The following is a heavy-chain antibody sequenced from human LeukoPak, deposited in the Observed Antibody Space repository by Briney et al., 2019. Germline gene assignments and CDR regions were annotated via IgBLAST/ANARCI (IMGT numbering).Heavy chain of an antibody. CDR3: ARTGDFDY. D-gene: IGHD3-10*01. V-gene: IGHV4-4*07. CDR1: GGSISSYY. J-gene: IGHJ4*02. CDR2: IYHRGST. Sequence: TSETLSLTCTVSGGSISSYYWSWIRQPAGKGLEWIGSIYHRGSTYYNPSLKSRVTISVDTSKNQFSLKLSSVTAADTAVYYCARTGDFDYWGQGTLVTVSS.